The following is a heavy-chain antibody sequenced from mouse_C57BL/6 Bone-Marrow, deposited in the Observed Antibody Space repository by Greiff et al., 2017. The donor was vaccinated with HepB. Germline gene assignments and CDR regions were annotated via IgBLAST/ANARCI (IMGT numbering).Heavy chain of an antibody. J-gene: IGHJ4*01. CDR2: IWSGGST. CDR3: ARTFTTVVARAMDY. V-gene: IGHV2-2*01. Sequence: QVQLKESGPGLVQPSQSLSITCTVSGFSLTSYGVHWVRQSPGKGLEWLGVIWSGGSTDYNAAFISRLSISKDNSKSQVFLKMNSLQADDTAIYYCARTFTTVVARAMDYWGQGTSVTVSS. D-gene: IGHD1-1*01. CDR1: GFSLTSYG.